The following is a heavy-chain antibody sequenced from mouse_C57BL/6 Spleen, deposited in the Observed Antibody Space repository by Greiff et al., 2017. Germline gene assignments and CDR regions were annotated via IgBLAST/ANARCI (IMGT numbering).Heavy chain of an antibody. J-gene: IGHJ4*01. CDR2: IDPEDGET. CDR1: GFNIKDYY. CDR3: ARRYYYGSSPHYYAMDY. Sequence: VQLQQSGAELVKPGASVKLSCTASGFNIKDYYMHWVKQRTEQGPEWIGRIDPEDGETKYAPKFQGKATITADTSSNTAYLQLSSLTSEDTAVYYCARRYYYGSSPHYYAMDYWGQGTSVTVSS. D-gene: IGHD1-1*01. V-gene: IGHV14-2*01.